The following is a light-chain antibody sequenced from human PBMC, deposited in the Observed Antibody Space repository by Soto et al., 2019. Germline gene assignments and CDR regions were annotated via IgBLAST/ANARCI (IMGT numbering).Light chain of an antibody. CDR1: SSDVGDSDY. V-gene: IGLV2-14*01. Sequence: QSALTQPASVSGSPGQSITISCTGASSDVGDSDYVSWYQQHPGKAPKLLIYEVSHWPSGVSDRFSASKSGNTASLTISGLQAEDEADYYCNSYTSSTTLDVFGTGTKLTVL. CDR2: EVS. J-gene: IGLJ1*01. CDR3: NSYTSSTTLDV.